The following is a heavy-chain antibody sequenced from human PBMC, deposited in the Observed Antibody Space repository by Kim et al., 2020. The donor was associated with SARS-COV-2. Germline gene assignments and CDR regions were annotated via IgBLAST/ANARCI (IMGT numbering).Heavy chain of an antibody. Sequence: GGSLRLSCTASGFIFGDYALNWVRQAPGKGLEWVGFIRSKAYGGTPEYVGSVKGRFTISRDDSIKVDYLQMNSLITEDAGVYYCTRNAAGRDYLDYWGQGTPVTVSS. D-gene: IGHD1-1*01. V-gene: IGHV3-49*04. CDR3: TRNAAGRDYLDY. J-gene: IGHJ4*02. CDR2: IRSKAYGGTP. CDR1: GFIFGDYA.